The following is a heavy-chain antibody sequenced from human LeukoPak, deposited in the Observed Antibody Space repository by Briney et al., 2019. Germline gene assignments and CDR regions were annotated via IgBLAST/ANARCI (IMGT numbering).Heavy chain of an antibody. CDR3: ASRGRETKSWSAEKLRFDP. CDR2: INHSGST. D-gene: IGHD3-3*01. V-gene: IGHV4-34*01. J-gene: IGHJ5*02. CDR1: GGSFSGYY. Sequence: SEILSLTCAVYGGSFSGYYWSWIRQPPGKGLEWIGEINHSGSTNYNPSLKSRVTISVDTSKNQFSLKLSSVTAADTAVYYCASRGRETKSWSAEKLRFDPWGQGTLVTVSS.